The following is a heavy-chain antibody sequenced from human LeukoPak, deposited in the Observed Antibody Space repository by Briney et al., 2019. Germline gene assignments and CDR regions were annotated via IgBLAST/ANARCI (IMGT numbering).Heavy chain of an antibody. CDR1: GGSISSYY. D-gene: IGHD3-9*01. V-gene: IGHV4-4*07. Sequence: SETLSLTCTVSGGSISSYYWSWIRQPAGKGLEWIGRIYTSGSTNYNPSLKSRVTMSVDTSKNQFSLKLSSVTAADTAVYYCAREVVWYDILTGYIIDPWGQGTLVTVSS. CDR2: IYTSGST. J-gene: IGHJ5*02. CDR3: AREVVWYDILTGYIIDP.